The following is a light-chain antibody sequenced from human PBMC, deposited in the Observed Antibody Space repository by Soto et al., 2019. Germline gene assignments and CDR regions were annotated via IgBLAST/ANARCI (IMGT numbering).Light chain of an antibody. J-gene: IGKJ1*01. V-gene: IGKV1-39*01. CDR1: RTISSY. Sequence: DIQMTQSPSSLSASVGERVSMTCRAGRTISSYLNWYQQKPGKAPKLLIYAASDLHSGVPSRFSGSGSGTDFTLTITNLQPEDFATYYCHQSYNTPRTFGQGTKVEVK. CDR2: AAS. CDR3: HQSYNTPRT.